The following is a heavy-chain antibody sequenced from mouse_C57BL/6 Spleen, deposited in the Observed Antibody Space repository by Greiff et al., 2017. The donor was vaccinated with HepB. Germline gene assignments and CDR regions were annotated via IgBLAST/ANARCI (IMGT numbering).Heavy chain of an antibody. CDR1: GYTFTDYY. CDR3: ARRGGRYAMDY. V-gene: IGHV1-26*01. Sequence: VQLQQSGPELVKPGASVKISCKASGYTFTDYYMNWVKQSHGKSLEWIGDINPNNGGTSYNQKFKGKATLTVDKSSSTAYMELRSLTSEDSAVYYCARRGGRYAMDYWGQGTSVTVSS. J-gene: IGHJ4*01. CDR2: INPNNGGT.